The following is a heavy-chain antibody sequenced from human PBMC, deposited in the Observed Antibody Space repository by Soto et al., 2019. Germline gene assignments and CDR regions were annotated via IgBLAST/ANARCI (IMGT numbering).Heavy chain of an antibody. V-gene: IGHV3-21*01. J-gene: IGHJ6*02. Sequence: PGGSLRLSCAASGFTFSSYSMNWVRQAPGKGLEWVSSISSSSSYIYYADSVKGRFTISRDNAKNSLYLQMNSLRAEDTAVYYCARAFEGGAARPYYYYGMDVWGQGTTVTVSS. CDR1: GFTFSSYS. D-gene: IGHD6-6*01. CDR3: ARAFEGGAARPYYYYGMDV. CDR2: ISSSSSYI.